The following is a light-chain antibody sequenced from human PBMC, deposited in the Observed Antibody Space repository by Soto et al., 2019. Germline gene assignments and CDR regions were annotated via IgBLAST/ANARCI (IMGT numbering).Light chain of an antibody. Sequence: QSVLTQPPSVSAAPGQKVTISCSGSSSNIGNDYVSWYQQLPEAAPKLLIYANNKRPSGIPDRFSASKSGTSATLGITGLQTGDEADYYCGTWDSSLTAGVFGGGTQVTVL. CDR1: SSNIGNDY. CDR2: ANN. J-gene: IGLJ3*02. CDR3: GTWDSSLTAGV. V-gene: IGLV1-51*02.